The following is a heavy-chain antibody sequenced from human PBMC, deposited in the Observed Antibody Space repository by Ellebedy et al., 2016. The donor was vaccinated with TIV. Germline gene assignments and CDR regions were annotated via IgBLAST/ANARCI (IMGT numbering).Heavy chain of an antibody. V-gene: IGHV3-48*03. D-gene: IGHD5-12*01. Sequence: GESLKISCAASGFTFSYYDMNWVRQAPGKVLSWVSYISNIGSTISYAASVKGRFTISRDNDKNSLYLQMNSLSADDTALYYCASDRDGYDSFYYGMDVWGQGTTVTVSS. CDR2: ISNIGSTI. CDR3: ASDRDGYDSFYYGMDV. CDR1: GFTFSYYD. J-gene: IGHJ6*02.